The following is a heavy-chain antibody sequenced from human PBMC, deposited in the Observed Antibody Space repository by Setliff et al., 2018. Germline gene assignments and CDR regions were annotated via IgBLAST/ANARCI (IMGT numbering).Heavy chain of an antibody. CDR3: ARLRAPGSHGLDP. D-gene: IGHD3-10*01. J-gene: IGHJ5*02. CDR2: ISGNGGST. V-gene: IGHV3-23*01. CDR1: EFTFSTFA. Sequence: GGSLRLSCAASEFTFSTFAMNWVRQAPGKGLEWVSAISGNGGSTYYTDSVQGRFTISRDNSKTSLYLQMNSLRADDTAVYYCARLRAPGSHGLDPWGQGTLVTVSS.